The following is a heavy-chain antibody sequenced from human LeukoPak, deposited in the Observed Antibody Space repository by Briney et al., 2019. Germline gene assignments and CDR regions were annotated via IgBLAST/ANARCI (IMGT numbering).Heavy chain of an antibody. CDR2: INPSGGST. J-gene: IGHJ5*02. Sequence: ASVKVSCKASGYTFTSYYMHWVRQAPGQGLEWMGIINPSGGSTSYAQKFQGRVTMTRDTPTSTVYMELSSLRSEDTAVYYCARAVGPFSSGSYYGYWFDPWGQGTLVTVSS. V-gene: IGHV1-46*01. D-gene: IGHD1-26*01. CDR3: ARAVGPFSSGSYYGYWFDP. CDR1: GYTFTSYY.